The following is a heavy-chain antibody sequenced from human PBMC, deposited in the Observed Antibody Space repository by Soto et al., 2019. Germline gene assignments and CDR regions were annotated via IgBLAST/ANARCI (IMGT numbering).Heavy chain of an antibody. CDR2: INHSGST. V-gene: IGHV4-34*01. D-gene: IGHD6-19*01. CDR1: GGSFSGYY. CDR3: ARVSSGWYYFCY. Sequence: PSETLSLTCAVYGGSFSGYYWSWIRQPPGKGLEWIGEINHSGSTNYNPFLKSRVTISVDTSKNQFSLKLSSVTAADTAVYYCARVSSGWYYFCYWGQGTLVTVSS. J-gene: IGHJ4*02.